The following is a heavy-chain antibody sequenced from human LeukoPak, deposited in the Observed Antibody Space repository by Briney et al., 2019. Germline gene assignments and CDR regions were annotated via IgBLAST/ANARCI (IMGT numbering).Heavy chain of an antibody. J-gene: IGHJ4*02. CDR3: AKDGLYYYDSSGPLFDY. Sequence: GRSLRLSCAASGFTFDHYAMHWVRQAPGKGLEWVSGISWNSGSIGYADSVKGRFTISRDNAKNSLYLQMNSLRAEDTALYYCAKDGLYYYDSSGPLFDYWGQGTLVTVSS. CDR1: GFTFDHYA. V-gene: IGHV3-9*01. D-gene: IGHD3-22*01. CDR2: ISWNSGSI.